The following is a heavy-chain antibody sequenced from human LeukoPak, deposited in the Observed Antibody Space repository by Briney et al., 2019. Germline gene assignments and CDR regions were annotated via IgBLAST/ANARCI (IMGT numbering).Heavy chain of an antibody. D-gene: IGHD3-10*01. CDR3: AKGAGYEWFGELYLDY. Sequence: PGGSLRLSCAASGFTFDDYAMHWVRQAPGKGLEWVSGISWNSGSIGYADSVKGRFTISRDNAKNSLYLQMNSLRAEDMALYYCAKGAGYEWFGELYLDYWGQGTLVTVSS. J-gene: IGHJ4*02. CDR1: GFTFDDYA. V-gene: IGHV3-9*03. CDR2: ISWNSGSI.